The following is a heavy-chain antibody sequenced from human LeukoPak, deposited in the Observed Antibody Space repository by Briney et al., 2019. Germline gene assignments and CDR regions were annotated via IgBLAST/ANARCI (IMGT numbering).Heavy chain of an antibody. V-gene: IGHV3-30*02. D-gene: IGHD1-26*01. Sequence: PGGSLRLSCAASGFTFSYYGMHWVRQAPGKGLEWVAFIRYDESKKFYGDSVKGRFTISRDNSKNTLYLQMNSLRTEDTAVYYCAKSHLPNAYSGTYYCDYWGLGTLVTVSS. J-gene: IGHJ4*02. CDR3: AKSHLPNAYSGTYYCDY. CDR2: IRYDESKK. CDR1: GFTFSYYG.